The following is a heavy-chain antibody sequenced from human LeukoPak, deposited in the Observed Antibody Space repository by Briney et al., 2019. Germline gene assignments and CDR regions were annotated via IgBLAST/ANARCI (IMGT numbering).Heavy chain of an antibody. Sequence: ASVKVSCKASGYTFTSYGISWVRQAPGQGLEWMGWISAYNGNTNYAQKLQGRVTMTTDTSTSTAYMELRSLRSDDTAVYYCARSYGSGSYSVNAFDIWGQGTMVTVSS. V-gene: IGHV1-18*01. D-gene: IGHD3-10*01. J-gene: IGHJ3*02. CDR1: GYTFTSYG. CDR3: ARSYGSGSYSVNAFDI. CDR2: ISAYNGNT.